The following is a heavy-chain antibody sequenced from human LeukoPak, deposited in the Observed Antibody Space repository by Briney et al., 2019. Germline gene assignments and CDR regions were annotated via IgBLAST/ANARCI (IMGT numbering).Heavy chain of an antibody. CDR1: GYTFTGYY. CDR3: ASRPRGIVVGPFDY. Sequence: ASVKVSCKASGYTFTGYYMHWVRQAPGQGLEWMGWINPNSGGTNYAQKFQGRVTMTRDTAISTAYMELSRLRSDDTAVYYCASRPRGIVVGPFDYWGQGTLVTVSS. D-gene: IGHD3-22*01. CDR2: INPNSGGT. V-gene: IGHV1-2*02. J-gene: IGHJ4*02.